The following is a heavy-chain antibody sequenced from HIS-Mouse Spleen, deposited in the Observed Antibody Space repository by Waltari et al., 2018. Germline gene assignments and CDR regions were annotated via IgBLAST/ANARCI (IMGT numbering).Heavy chain of an antibody. D-gene: IGHD6-13*01. CDR3: AREIPYSSSWYDWYFDL. CDR2: IDYSGST. Sequence: QLQLQESGPGLVKPSETLSLTCTVSGGSISSSSYYWGWIRQPPGKGLEWIGSIDYSGSTYYNPALKSRVTISVDTAKNQFSLKLSSVTAADTAVYYCAREIPYSSSWYDWYFDLWGRGTLVTVSS. V-gene: IGHV4-39*07. J-gene: IGHJ2*01. CDR1: GGSISSSSYY.